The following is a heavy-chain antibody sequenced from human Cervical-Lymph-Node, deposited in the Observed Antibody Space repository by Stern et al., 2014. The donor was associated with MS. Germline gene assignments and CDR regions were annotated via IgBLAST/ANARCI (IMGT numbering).Heavy chain of an antibody. CDR1: GYNFNGHY. J-gene: IGHJ4*02. CDR3: ARGFDYFDF. CDR2: INPITTET. Sequence: QDQLVQSGTEVKKPGASVKVSCKASGYNFNGHYVNWVRQAPGQGLEWMGRINPITTETKYAQKFQGRVTMTRDTSISTAYMELRRLTSDDTAVFYCARGFDYFDFWGQGTLVTVSS. V-gene: IGHV1-2*02.